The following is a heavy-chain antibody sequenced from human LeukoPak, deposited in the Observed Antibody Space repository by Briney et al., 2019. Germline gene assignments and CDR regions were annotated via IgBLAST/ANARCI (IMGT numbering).Heavy chain of an antibody. D-gene: IGHD3-10*01. V-gene: IGHV3-21*01. CDR3: AKVAKYYYGSETYYFFEH. CDR2: ISTSSSYI. Sequence: GGSLRLSCAASGFTFSSHNMNWVRQAPGKGLEWVSSISTSSSYIYYADSVKGRFTISRDNAKNSLYLQMNSLRVEDTAVYYCAKVAKYYYGSETYYFFEHWGQGTPVTASS. CDR1: GFTFSSHN. J-gene: IGHJ4*02.